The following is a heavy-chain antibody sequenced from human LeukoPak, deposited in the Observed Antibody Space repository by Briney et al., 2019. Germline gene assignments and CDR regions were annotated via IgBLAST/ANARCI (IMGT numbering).Heavy chain of an antibody. CDR3: ARAGIAVAGTGDWFDP. CDR1: GYTFTGYY. CDR2: INPNSGGT. Sequence: ASVKVSCNASGYTFTGYYMHWVRQAPGQGLEWMGWINPNSGGTNYAQRFQGRVTMTRDTSISTAYMELSRLRSDDTAVYYCARAGIAVAGTGDWFDPWGQGTLVTVSS. V-gene: IGHV1-2*02. J-gene: IGHJ5*02. D-gene: IGHD6-19*01.